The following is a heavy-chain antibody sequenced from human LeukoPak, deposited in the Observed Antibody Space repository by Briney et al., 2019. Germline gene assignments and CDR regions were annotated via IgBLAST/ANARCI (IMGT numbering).Heavy chain of an antibody. V-gene: IGHV3-23*01. CDR2: ISGSGGST. D-gene: IGHD3-10*01. J-gene: IGHJ4*02. CDR1: GFTFSSYA. CDR3: AKGSSGSWGRLDY. Sequence: GSLRLSCAASGFTFSSYAMSWVRQAPGKGLEWVSAISGSGGSTYYADSVKGRFTISRDNSKNTLYLQMNSLRAEDTAVYFCAKGSSGSWGRLDYWGQGTLVTVSS.